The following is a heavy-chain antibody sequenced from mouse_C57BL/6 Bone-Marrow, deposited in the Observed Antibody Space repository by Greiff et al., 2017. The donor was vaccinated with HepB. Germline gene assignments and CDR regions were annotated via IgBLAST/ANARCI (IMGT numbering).Heavy chain of an antibody. CDR3: AREDYYGSSSWYFDV. Sequence: QVQLKQSGAELVRPGTSVKVSCKASGYAFTNYLIEWVKQRPGQGLEWIGVINPGSGGTNYNEKFKGKATLTADKSSSTAYMQLSSLTSEDSAVYFCAREDYYGSSSWYFDVWGTGTTVTVSS. D-gene: IGHD1-1*01. V-gene: IGHV1-54*01. J-gene: IGHJ1*03. CDR1: GYAFTNYL. CDR2: INPGSGGT.